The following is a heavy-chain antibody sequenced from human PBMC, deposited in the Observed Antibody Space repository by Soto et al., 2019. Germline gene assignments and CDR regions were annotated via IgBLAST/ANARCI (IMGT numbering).Heavy chain of an antibody. CDR2: IIPIFGTA. D-gene: IGHD3-3*01. V-gene: IGHV1-69*13. CDR1: GGTFSSYA. J-gene: IGHJ6*02. CDR3: ARAAGSLPPGTIARNYYYYYGMDV. Sequence: VKVSCKASGGTFSSYAISWVRQAPGQGLEWMGGIIPIFGTANYAQKFQGRVTITADKSTSTAYMELSSLRSEDTAVYYCARAAGSLPPGTIARNYYYYYGMDVWGQGTTVTVSS.